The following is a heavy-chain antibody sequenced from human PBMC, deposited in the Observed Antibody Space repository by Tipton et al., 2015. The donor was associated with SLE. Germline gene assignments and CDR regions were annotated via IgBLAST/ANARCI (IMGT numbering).Heavy chain of an antibody. CDR3: VRHGMAVDGTGYLDY. J-gene: IGHJ4*02. Sequence: TLSLTCTLSGDSISSYHWSWIRQPPGRGLEWIGYLHYGGSTDYNPSLKSRVTISVDRTKNQVSLKLSFVTAADTALYYCVRHGMAVDGTGYLDYWGQGTLVTVSS. CDR1: GDSISSYH. CDR2: LHYGGST. D-gene: IGHD6-19*01. V-gene: IGHV4-59*08.